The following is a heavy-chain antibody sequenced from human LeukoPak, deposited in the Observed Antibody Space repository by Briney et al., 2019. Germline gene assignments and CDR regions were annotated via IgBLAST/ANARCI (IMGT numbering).Heavy chain of an antibody. D-gene: IGHD2-2*01. CDR1: GFTFSSYA. V-gene: IGHV3-23*01. CDR2: ISGSGGST. CDR3: AKDVNYCGSTSCQYYYMDV. J-gene: IGHJ6*03. Sequence: PGGSLRLSCAASGFTFSSYAMSWVRQAPGKGLEWVSAISGSGGSTYYAGSVKGRFTISRDNSKNTLYLQMNSLRAEDTAVYYCAKDVNYCGSTSCQYYYMDVWGKGTTVTVSS.